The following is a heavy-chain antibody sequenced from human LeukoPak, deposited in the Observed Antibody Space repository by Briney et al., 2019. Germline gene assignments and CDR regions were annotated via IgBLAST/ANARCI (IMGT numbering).Heavy chain of an antibody. CDR1: GFSFSGYA. D-gene: IGHD3-16*01. Sequence: PGGSLRLSCAASGFSFSGYAIHWVRQAPGKGLEWVALISYNGGRKDYADSVKGRFTIDRGNSKNTVYLQMNSLRPDDTGIYSCARQESRNYQYEGLDYWGQGNLVTVSS. J-gene: IGHJ4*02. CDR3: ARQESRNYQYEGLDY. V-gene: IGHV3-30*04. CDR2: ISYNGGRK.